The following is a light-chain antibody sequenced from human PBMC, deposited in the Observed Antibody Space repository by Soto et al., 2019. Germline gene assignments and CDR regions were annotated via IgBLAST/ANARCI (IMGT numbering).Light chain of an antibody. CDR2: KAS. J-gene: IGKJ1*01. CDR1: QSISSW. Sequence: DIQMTQSPSTLSASVGDRVNITCRASQSISSWLAWYQQKPGKAPKLLIYKASSLESGVPSRFSGSGSGTEFTLTISSLQPDDFATNYCQQYNSYSGTFGQGTKVDIK. V-gene: IGKV1-5*03. CDR3: QQYNSYSGT.